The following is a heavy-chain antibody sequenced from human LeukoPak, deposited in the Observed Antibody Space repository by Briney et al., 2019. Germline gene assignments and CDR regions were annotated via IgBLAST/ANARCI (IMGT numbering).Heavy chain of an antibody. V-gene: IGHV3-53*01. CDR1: GFTVSSNY. Sequence: GGSLRLSCAASGFTVSSNYMSWVRQAPGKELEWVSVIYTGGGRYYADSVRGRFTISRDTSKNMVFLQMNSLRVEDTAVYYCARDYVVGPYFDYWGQGTLVTVSS. CDR3: ARDYVVGPYFDY. J-gene: IGHJ4*02. CDR2: IYTGGGR. D-gene: IGHD2-15*01.